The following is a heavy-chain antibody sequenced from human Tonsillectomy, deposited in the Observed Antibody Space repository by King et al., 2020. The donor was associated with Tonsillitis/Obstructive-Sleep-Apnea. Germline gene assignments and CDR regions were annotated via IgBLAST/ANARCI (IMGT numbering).Heavy chain of an antibody. CDR3: ARGDSGYDYYYYYYMDV. V-gene: IGHV1-18*01. J-gene: IGHJ6*03. Sequence: QLVQSGAEVKKPGASVKVSCKASGYTFTSYGISWVRQAPGQGLEWMGWISAYNGNTKYAQKLQGRVTMTTDTSTSTAYMELRSLRSDDTAVYYCARGDSGYDYYYYYYMDVWGKGTTVTVSS. CDR2: ISAYNGNT. CDR1: GYTFTSYG. D-gene: IGHD5-12*01.